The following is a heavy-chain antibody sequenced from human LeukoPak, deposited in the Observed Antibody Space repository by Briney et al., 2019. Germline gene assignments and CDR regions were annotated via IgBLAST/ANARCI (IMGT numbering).Heavy chain of an antibody. CDR3: AGGNGDAFDI. Sequence: GRSLTLSCEASGLTFSSYVVHWVRQAPGKGLEWVGNNEYYADSVKGRFTISRDNSENTLYLQMNSLRPDGTAVYYCAGGNGDAFDIWGQGTLVTVSS. V-gene: IGHV3-30-3*01. J-gene: IGHJ3*02. CDR1: GLTFSSYV. CDR2: GNNE. D-gene: IGHD4-23*01.